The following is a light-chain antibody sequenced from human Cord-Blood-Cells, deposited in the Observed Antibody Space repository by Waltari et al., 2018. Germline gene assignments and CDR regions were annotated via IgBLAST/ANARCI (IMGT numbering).Light chain of an antibody. V-gene: IGKV1-5*01. CDR3: QQYNSYPYT. Sequence: DIQMTQSPSTLSALVGARVTITCRASQSISSWLAWYQQKPGKAPKLLIYDASSLESGVPSRFSGSGSGTEFTLTISSLQPDDFATYYCQQYNSYPYTFGQGTKLEIK. CDR1: QSISSW. J-gene: IGKJ2*01. CDR2: DAS.